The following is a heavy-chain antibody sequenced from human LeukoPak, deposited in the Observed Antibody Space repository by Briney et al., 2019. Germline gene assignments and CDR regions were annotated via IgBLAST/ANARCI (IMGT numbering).Heavy chain of an antibody. V-gene: IGHV3-23*01. CDR3: CRVQWDYYYYGMDV. CDR2: ISGSGGST. D-gene: IGHD1-1*01. Sequence: GGSLRLSYAASGFTFSSYAMSWVRQAPGKGLEWVSAISGSGGSTYYADSVKGRFTISRDNSKNTLYLQMNSLRAEDTAVYYCCRVQWDYYYYGMDVWGQGTTVTVSS. CDR1: GFTFSSYA. J-gene: IGHJ6*02.